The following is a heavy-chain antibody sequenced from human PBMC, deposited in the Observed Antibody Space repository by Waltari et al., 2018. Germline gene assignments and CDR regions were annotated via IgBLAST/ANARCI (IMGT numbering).Heavy chain of an antibody. D-gene: IGHD5-12*01. CDR1: GFTFSSYA. V-gene: IGHV3-23*01. CDR2: SSGSCGST. J-gene: IGHJ4*02. Sequence: VQLLESGGGLVQPGGSLRLSCAASGFTFSSYAMSWVRQAPGQGLEWVSASSGSCGSTYYADSVKGRFTISRDNSKNTLYLQMNSLRAEDTAVYYCAKMGGTWNPNSGYDYTFDYWGQGTLVTVSS. CDR3: AKMGGTWNPNSGYDYTFDY.